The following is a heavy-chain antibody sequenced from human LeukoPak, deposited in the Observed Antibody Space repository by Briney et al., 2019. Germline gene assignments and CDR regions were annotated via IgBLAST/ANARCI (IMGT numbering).Heavy chain of an antibody. CDR3: ARAYYYYYYGMDV. J-gene: IGHJ6*02. CDR1: GFTVSSNY. Sequence: GGSLRLSCAASGFTVSSNYMSWVRQAPGEGLEWVSVIYSGGSTYYADSVKGRFTISRDNSKNTLYLQMNSLRAEDTAVYYCARAYYYYYYGMDVWDQGTTVTVSS. V-gene: IGHV3-66*01. CDR2: IYSGGST.